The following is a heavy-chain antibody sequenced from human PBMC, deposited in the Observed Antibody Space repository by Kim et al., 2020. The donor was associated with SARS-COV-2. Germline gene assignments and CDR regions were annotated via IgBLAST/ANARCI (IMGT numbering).Heavy chain of an antibody. V-gene: IGHV4-30-4*08. D-gene: IGHD5-12*01. Sequence: SETLSLTCTVSGDSNSSGDHYWSWIRQSPGKGLEWIGCVSYTGKTYYIPSLKSRVDMSLDTSKNQFSLDVRSVTAADTAVYDCARDSRHFDSSGYSYG. CDR1: GDSNSSGDHY. J-gene: IGHJ6*01. CDR3: ARDSRHFDSSGYSYG. CDR2: VSYTGKT.